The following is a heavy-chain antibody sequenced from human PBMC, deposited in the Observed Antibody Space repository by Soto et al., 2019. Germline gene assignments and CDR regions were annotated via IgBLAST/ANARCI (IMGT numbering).Heavy chain of an antibody. D-gene: IGHD5-12*01. J-gene: IGHJ4*02. CDR2: IYPGDSDT. V-gene: IGHV5-51*01. CDR1: GYSFTSYL. CDR3: AREVATKTSERRTSYYFDY. Sequence: XESLKISWKCSGYSFTSYLVGWVLQMPGKGLEWMGIIYPGDSDTRYSPSFQGQVTISADKSISTAYLQWSSLKASDTAMYYCAREVATKTSERRTSYYFDYWGQGTLVTVSS.